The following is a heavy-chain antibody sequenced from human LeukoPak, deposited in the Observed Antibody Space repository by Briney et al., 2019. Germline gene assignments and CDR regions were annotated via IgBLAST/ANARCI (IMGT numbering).Heavy chain of an antibody. Sequence: ASVKVSCKASGYTFTSYDINWVRQATGQGLEWMGWMNPNSGNTGYAQKFQGRVTITRNTSISTAYMELSSLRSEDTAVYYCARVFIVVVPAAPDYYYMDVWGKGTTVTVSS. J-gene: IGHJ6*03. CDR3: ARVFIVVVPAAPDYYYMDV. V-gene: IGHV1-8*03. CDR2: MNPNSGNT. D-gene: IGHD2-2*01. CDR1: GYTFTSYD.